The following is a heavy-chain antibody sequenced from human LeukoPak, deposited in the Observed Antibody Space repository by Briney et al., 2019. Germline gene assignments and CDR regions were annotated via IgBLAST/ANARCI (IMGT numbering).Heavy chain of an antibody. Sequence: GGSLRLSCVASGFTFSSYVMNWVRQAPGKGLEWVSFISRSGTTTHYASSVKGRFTISRDNARNSLYLQMNSLRADDTAVYYCARVYSSLVYWGRESLVTVSS. D-gene: IGHD2-15*01. CDR1: GFTFSSYV. J-gene: IGHJ4*02. CDR2: ISRSGTTT. V-gene: IGHV3-48*03. CDR3: ARVYSSLVY.